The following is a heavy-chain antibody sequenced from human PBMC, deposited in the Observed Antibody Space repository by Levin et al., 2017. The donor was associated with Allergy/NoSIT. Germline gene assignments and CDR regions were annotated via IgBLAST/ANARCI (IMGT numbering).Heavy chain of an antibody. Sequence: PGGSLRLSCAASGFTFSSYAMHWVRQAPGKGLEWVAVISYDGSNKYYADSVKGRFTISRDNSKNTLYLQMNSLRAEDTAVYYCARHPRGMYYYDSSGYYYDGRVDIWGQGTMVTVSS. CDR3: ARHPRGMYYYDSSGYYYDGRVDI. D-gene: IGHD3-22*01. CDR2: ISYDGSNK. CDR1: GFTFSSYA. V-gene: IGHV3-30-3*01. J-gene: IGHJ3*02.